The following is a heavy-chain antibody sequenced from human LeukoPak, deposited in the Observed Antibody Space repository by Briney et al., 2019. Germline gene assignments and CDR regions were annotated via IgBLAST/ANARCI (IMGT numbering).Heavy chain of an antibody. CDR3: ASDNRGTGYYDSSGYYYRYYYYGMDV. Sequence: SVKVSCKASGGTFSSYAISWVRQAPGQGLEWMGRIIPILGIANYAQKFQGRVTITADKSTSTAYMELSSLRSEDTAVYYCASDNRGTGYYDSSGYYYRYYYYGMDVWGQGTTVTVSS. J-gene: IGHJ6*02. CDR1: GGTFSSYA. D-gene: IGHD3-22*01. V-gene: IGHV1-69*04. CDR2: IIPILGIA.